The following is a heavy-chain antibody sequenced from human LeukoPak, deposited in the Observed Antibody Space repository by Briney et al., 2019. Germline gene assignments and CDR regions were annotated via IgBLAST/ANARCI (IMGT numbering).Heavy chain of an antibody. CDR3: ARGHYCSGGSCYSGDLDY. D-gene: IGHD2-15*01. Sequence: SETLSLTCAVYGGSFSGYYWSWIRQPPGRGLEWIGEINHSGSTNYNPSLKSRVTISVDTSKNQFSLKLSSVTAADTAVYYCARGHYCSGGSCYSGDLDYWGQGTLVTVSS. CDR1: GGSFSGYY. CDR2: INHSGST. J-gene: IGHJ4*02. V-gene: IGHV4-34*01.